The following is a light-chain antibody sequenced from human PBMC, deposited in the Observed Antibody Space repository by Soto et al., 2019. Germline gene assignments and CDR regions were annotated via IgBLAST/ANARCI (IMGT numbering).Light chain of an antibody. J-gene: IGLJ1*01. CDR3: NSLRVNHLYV. CDR1: SSDVGRYNT. Sequence: QSVLTQPASVSGSPGQTITISCTGTSSDVGRYNTVSWYQHHPGKAPKLIIYEVTHRPAGISDRFPASKSGNTASLTISGLQAEDEADYYCNSLRVNHLYVFGSGTKVT. V-gene: IGLV2-14*01. CDR2: EVT.